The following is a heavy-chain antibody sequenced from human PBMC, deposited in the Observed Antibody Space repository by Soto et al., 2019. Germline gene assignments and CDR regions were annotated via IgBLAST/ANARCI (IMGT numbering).Heavy chain of an antibody. V-gene: IGHV4-4*07. CDR3: ARISGGPIR. Sequence: SETLSLTCTVSGGSISGFYWNWFRQPAGKGLEWIGRIHTGGTTSYKPSLRSRVTMSVDTSKNQFSLKLTSVTAADTAVYYCARISGGPIRWGQGTLVTVSS. CDR1: GGSISGFY. J-gene: IGHJ4*02. CDR2: IHTGGTT.